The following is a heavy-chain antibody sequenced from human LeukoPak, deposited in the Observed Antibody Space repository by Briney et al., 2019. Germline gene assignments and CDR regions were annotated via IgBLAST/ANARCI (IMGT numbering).Heavy chain of an antibody. CDR3: ARGLGAAAGRTGVYYYGMDV. V-gene: IGHV1-18*01. Sequence: GASVKVSCKASGYTFTSYGISWVRQAPGQGLEWMGWISAYNGNTNYAQKLQGRVTMTTDTSTSTAYMELRSLRSDDTAVYYCARGLGAAAGRTGVYYYGMDVWGQGTTVTVSS. D-gene: IGHD6-13*01. CDR2: ISAYNGNT. CDR1: GYTFTSYG. J-gene: IGHJ6*02.